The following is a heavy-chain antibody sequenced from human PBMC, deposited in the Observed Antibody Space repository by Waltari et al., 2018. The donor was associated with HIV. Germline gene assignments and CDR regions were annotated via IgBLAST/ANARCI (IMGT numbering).Heavy chain of an antibody. CDR2: VFLSVST. J-gene: IGHJ2*01. CDR3: ARRYCGRACNDFYYFDL. CDR1: GGSISSSNYS. V-gene: IGHV4-61*02. D-gene: IGHD2-21*01. Sequence: QVQLQESGPGLVKSSQTLSLTCTVSGGSISSSNYSWSWIRRPAGKGLEWTGRVFLSVSTNYNPSLKSRLSMSIDPSKNQFSLNLRSVTAEDTATYFCARRYCGRACNDFYYFDLWGRGTLVTVSS.